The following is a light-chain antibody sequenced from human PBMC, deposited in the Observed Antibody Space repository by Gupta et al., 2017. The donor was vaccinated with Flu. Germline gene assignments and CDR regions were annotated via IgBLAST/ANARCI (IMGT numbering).Light chain of an antibody. Sequence: EIVMTQSPVTLSVSPGARATLSCRASQSASRKLAWYQQKPGQAPRILIYVASARATGNPARLRGGGSGTECTLTSSSLQSEDFAVYECQQYYTWPYTFGQGTKMEIK. CDR3: QQYYTWPYT. J-gene: IGKJ2*01. V-gene: IGKV3-15*01. CDR2: VAS. CDR1: QSASRK.